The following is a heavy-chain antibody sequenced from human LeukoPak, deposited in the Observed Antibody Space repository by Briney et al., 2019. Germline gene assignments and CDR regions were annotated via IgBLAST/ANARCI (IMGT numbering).Heavy chain of an antibody. Sequence: QPGGSLRLSCAASGFTFSSYSMNWVRQAPGKGLEWVANIKQDGSEKYYVDSVKGRFTISRDNAKNSLYLQMNSLRAEDTAVYYCARKHAGFFDYWGQGTLVTVSS. V-gene: IGHV3-7*01. CDR2: IKQDGSEK. CDR3: ARKHAGFFDY. J-gene: IGHJ4*02. CDR1: GFTFSSYS.